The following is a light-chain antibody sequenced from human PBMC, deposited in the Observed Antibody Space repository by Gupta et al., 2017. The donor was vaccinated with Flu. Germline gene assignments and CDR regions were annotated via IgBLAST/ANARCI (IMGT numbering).Light chain of an antibody. V-gene: IGLV7-46*01. Sequence: QAVVTQEPSLTVSPGGTLTLTRGSSTGAVTSGHYPYWFQQKPGQAPRTLIYDTRNKHSWTPARFSGSLLGGKAALTLSGAQPEDEAEYYCLLSYSGARVFGGGTKLTVL. CDR2: DTR. J-gene: IGLJ3*02. CDR3: LLSYSGARV. CDR1: TGAVTSGHY.